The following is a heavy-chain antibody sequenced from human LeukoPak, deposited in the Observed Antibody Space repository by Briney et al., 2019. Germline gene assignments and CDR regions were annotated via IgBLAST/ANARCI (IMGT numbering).Heavy chain of an antibody. Sequence: SVKVSCKASRGTFSSYGISWVRQAPGQSLEWMGGVIAIFGRVKYGQKFQGRATITTDESTSTAYMELSSLTSEDTGVYYCARGELGDSSGFSFFDYWGQGTLVTVSS. CDR1: RGTFSSYG. CDR3: ARGELGDSSGFSFFDY. D-gene: IGHD3-22*01. V-gene: IGHV1-69*05. J-gene: IGHJ4*02. CDR2: VIAIFGRV.